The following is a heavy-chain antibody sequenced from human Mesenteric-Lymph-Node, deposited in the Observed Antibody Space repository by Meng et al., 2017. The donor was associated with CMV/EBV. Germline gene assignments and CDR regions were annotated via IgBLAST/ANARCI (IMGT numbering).Heavy chain of an antibody. V-gene: IGHV3-23*01. CDR3: AKDQGVVVVPAAIRGDDY. J-gene: IGHJ4*02. Sequence: GESLKISCAASGFTVSSNHMSWVRQAPGKGLEWVSAISGSGGSTYYADSVKGRFTISRDNSKNTLYLQMNSLRAEDTAVYYCAKDQGVVVVPAAIRGDDYWGQGTLVTVSS. CDR1: GFTVSSNH. CDR2: ISGSGGST. D-gene: IGHD2-2*02.